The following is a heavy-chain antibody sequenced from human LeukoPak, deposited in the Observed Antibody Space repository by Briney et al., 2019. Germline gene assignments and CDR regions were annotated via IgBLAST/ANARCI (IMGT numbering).Heavy chain of an antibody. CDR2: ISAYNGNT. J-gene: IGHJ4*02. CDR1: GYTFTSYG. Sequence: ASVKVSCKASGYTFTSYGISWVRQAPGQGLELMGWISAYNGNTNYAQKLQGRVTMTTDTSTSTAYMELRSLRSDDTALYYCARLSGDPQFFGVVTFLDYWGQGTLVTVSS. D-gene: IGHD3-3*01. CDR3: ARLSGDPQFFGVVTFLDY. V-gene: IGHV1-18*01.